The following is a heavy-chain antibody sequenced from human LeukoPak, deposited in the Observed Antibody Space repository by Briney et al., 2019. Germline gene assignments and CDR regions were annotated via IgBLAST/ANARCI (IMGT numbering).Heavy chain of an antibody. V-gene: IGHV1-46*01. CDR1: GSTFTSNW. D-gene: IGHD6-25*01. CDR2: INPNGDTT. J-gene: IGHJ5*02. Sequence: GASVKVSCKASGSTFTSNWMHWVRQAPGQGLEWMGVINPNGDTTHYAQKFQGRVTMTRDMSTNTVYMELSSLRSEDTAVYYCARDVSVSLTWWFDPWGQGTLVTVSS. CDR3: ARDVSVSLTWWFDP.